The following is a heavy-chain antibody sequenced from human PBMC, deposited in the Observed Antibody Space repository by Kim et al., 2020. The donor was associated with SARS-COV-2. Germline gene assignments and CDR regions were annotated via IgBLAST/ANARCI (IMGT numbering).Heavy chain of an antibody. CDR3: ARGSSCSSTSCYNDGAFD. D-gene: IGHD2-2*02. Sequence: SETLSLTCAVYGGSFSGYYWSWIRQPPGKGLEWIGEINHSGSTNYNQSLKSLVTISVDTSNNQFSMKLSSVNAADTAVYYCARGSSCSSTSCYNDGAFD. CDR2: INHSGST. J-gene: IGHJ3*02. CDR1: GGSFSGYY. V-gene: IGHV4-34*01.